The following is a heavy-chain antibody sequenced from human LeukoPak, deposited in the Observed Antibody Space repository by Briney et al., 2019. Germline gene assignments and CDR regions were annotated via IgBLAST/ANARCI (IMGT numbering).Heavy chain of an antibody. CDR1: GGSITSTNW. V-gene: IGHV4-4*02. CDR2: ISLSGLT. Sequence: SGTLSLTCGVSGGSITSTNWWSWVRQPARRGLEWIGEISLSGLTNYNPSLKSRVTMALDKSKNHLSLNLTSVTAADTAVYYCSRENGAFSPFGYWGQGTLVTVPS. D-gene: IGHD2-8*01. CDR3: SRENGAFSPFGY. J-gene: IGHJ4*02.